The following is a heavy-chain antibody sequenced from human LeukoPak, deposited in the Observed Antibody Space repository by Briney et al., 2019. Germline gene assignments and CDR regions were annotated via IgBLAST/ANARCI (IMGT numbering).Heavy chain of an antibody. CDR3: ARRGLRWQIPHFDY. Sequence: ASVKVSCKASGYSFTDKYMHWVRPAPGQGLEWMGWINPNSGGTNYAQKFQGRVTMTTDTSTSTAYMELRSLRSDDTAVYYCARRGLRWQIPHFDYWGQETLVTVSS. V-gene: IGHV1-2*02. D-gene: IGHD4-23*01. CDR2: INPNSGGT. J-gene: IGHJ4*02. CDR1: GYSFTDKY.